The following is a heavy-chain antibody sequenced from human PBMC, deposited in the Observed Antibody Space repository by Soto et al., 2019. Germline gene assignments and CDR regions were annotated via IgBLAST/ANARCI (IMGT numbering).Heavy chain of an antibody. J-gene: IGHJ6*02. CDR1: GFTFSSYA. V-gene: IGHV3-30-3*01. D-gene: IGHD6-6*01. Sequence: QVQLVESGGGVVQPGRSLRLSCAASGFTFSSYAMHWVRQAPGKGLKWVAVISYDGSNKYYADSVKGRFTISRDNSKNTLYLQMNSLRAEDTAVYYCAREGSSTGYYGMDVWGQGTTVTVSS. CDR2: ISYDGSNK. CDR3: AREGSSTGYYGMDV.